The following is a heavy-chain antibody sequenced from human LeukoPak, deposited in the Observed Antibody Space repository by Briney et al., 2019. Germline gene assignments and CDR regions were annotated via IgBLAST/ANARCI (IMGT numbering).Heavy chain of an antibody. J-gene: IGHJ3*02. D-gene: IGHD6-19*01. CDR2: ISGNGGTT. CDR1: GFTFSTYA. V-gene: IGHV3-64*05. Sequence: GGSLRLSCSASGFTFSTYAMHWVRQAPGKGLEYVSVISGNGGTTYYADSVKGRFTISRDNSKNTLYFQMSSLRAEDTAVYYCVKDSSGWLSRAFDIWGQGTMVTVSS. CDR3: VKDSSGWLSRAFDI.